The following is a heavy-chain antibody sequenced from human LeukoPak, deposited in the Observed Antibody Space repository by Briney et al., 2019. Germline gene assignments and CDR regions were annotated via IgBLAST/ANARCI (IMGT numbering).Heavy chain of an antibody. CDR3: ARVVAVAKYYYYMDV. J-gene: IGHJ6*03. Sequence: GASVKVSCKASGGTFSSYAISWVRQAPGQGLEWMGWISAYNGNTNYAQKLQGRVTMTTDTSTSTAYMELRSLRSDDTAVYYCARVVAVAKYYYYMDVWGKGTTVTVSS. D-gene: IGHD6-19*01. CDR1: GGTFSSYA. CDR2: ISAYNGNT. V-gene: IGHV1-18*01.